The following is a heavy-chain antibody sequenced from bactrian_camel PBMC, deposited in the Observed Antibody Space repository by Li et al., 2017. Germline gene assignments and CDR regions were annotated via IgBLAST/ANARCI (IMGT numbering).Heavy chain of an antibody. Sequence: VQLVESGGGLVQPGGSLRLSCAASGFTFSSYAMSWVRQAPGKGLEWVSAIHPSSTTTYYSDSVKDRFTISRDNAKNTVYLQMNSLKPEDTAVYYCVKIGGSWWWDYWGQGTQVTVS. J-gene: IGHJ4*01. CDR1: GFTFSSYA. V-gene: IGHV3S40*01. D-gene: IGHD2*01. CDR3: VKIGGSWWWDY. CDR2: IHPSSTTT.